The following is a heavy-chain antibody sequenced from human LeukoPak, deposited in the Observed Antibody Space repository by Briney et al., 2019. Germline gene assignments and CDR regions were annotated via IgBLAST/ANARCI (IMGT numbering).Heavy chain of an antibody. D-gene: IGHD2-21*02. CDR2: ISREGKRQ. V-gene: IGHV3-30*03. CDR1: GFIFNNYD. J-gene: IGHJ4*02. Sequence: PTGGSLRLSCATSGFIFNNYDPHWVRQAPGKGLEWLATISREGKRQFYTDSVKGRFTISRDDSRNTLYLQMNSLRPEDTAVYYCARDRLNRAYCGNDCYSAAFDYWGQGTLVTVSS. CDR3: ARDRLNRAYCGNDCYSAAFDY.